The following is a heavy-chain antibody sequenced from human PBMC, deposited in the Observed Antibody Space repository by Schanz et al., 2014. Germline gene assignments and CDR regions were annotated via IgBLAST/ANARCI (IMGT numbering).Heavy chain of an antibody. CDR1: GFTFSSYG. CDR2: MSYDGSIK. Sequence: QVQLVESGGGVVRFGRSLRLSCVASGFTFSSYGMHWVRQAPGKGLEWVAAMSYDGSIKYYGDSVKGRFTISRDNSKNTLYLHMNTLRSEDTAVYYCAKDSTHIDIVLVPTAIDYWGQGTLVTVSS. V-gene: IGHV3-30*18. D-gene: IGHD2-2*01. J-gene: IGHJ4*02. CDR3: AKDSTHIDIVLVPTAIDY.